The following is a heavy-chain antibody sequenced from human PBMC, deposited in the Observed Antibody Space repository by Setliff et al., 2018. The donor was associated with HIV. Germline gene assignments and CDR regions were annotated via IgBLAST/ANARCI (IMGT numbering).Heavy chain of an antibody. V-gene: IGHV2-5*01. J-gene: IGHJ4*02. CDR2: IYWNNNK. CDR1: GLSLSTSGVG. CDR3: AYSGRQLRGPYFDF. Sequence: SGPTLVNTTPTLTLTCTFSGLSLSTSGVGVGWIRQSPGKALEWLAFIYWNNNKHYSTSLKSRLTVTKDTSKNRVVFTMTNMDPVDTATYYCAYSGRQLRGPYFDFWGQGTPVTVSS. D-gene: IGHD1-1*01.